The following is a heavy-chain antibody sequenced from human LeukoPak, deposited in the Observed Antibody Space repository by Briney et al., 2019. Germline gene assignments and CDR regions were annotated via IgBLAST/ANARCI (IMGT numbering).Heavy chain of an antibody. CDR3: MFRYSGTYYFDY. J-gene: IGHJ4*02. CDR1: GFTFRNAW. Sequence: GSLRLSCAGSGFTFRNAWMNWVRQAPRKGLEWVGRIKNMTHGGTTDYAAPVKGRFTISRDDSKNTLYLQMNSLKTEDTAVYYCMFRYSGTYYFDYWGQGTLVTVSS. D-gene: IGHD1-26*01. V-gene: IGHV3-15*01. CDR2: IKNMTHGGTT.